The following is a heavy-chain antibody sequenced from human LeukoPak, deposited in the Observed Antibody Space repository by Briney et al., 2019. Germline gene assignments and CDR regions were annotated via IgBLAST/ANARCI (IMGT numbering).Heavy chain of an antibody. J-gene: IGHJ4*02. V-gene: IGHV4-34*01. CDR3: ARTPLRYCTNGVCYLSYFDY. CDR2: INHSGST. D-gene: IGHD2-8*01. Sequence: SETLSLTCAVYGGSFSGYYWSWIRQPPGKGLEWIGEINHSGSTNYNPSLKSRVTISVDTSKNQFSLKLSSVTAADTAVYYCARTPLRYCTNGVCYLSYFDYWGQGTLVTVSS. CDR1: GGSFSGYY.